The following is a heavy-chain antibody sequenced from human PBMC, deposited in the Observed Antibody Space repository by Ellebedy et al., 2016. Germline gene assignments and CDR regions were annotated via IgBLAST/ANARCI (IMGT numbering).Heavy chain of an antibody. CDR1: GYTLTELS. Sequence: ASVKVSCKVSGYTLTELSMHWVRQAPGKGLEWMGGFDPEDGETIYAQKFQGRVTMTEDTSTDTAYMELSSLRSEDTAVYYCATHESPVAGHYYYYGMDVWGQGTTVTVSS. CDR3: ATHESPVAGHYYYYGMDV. CDR2: FDPEDGET. D-gene: IGHD6-19*01. J-gene: IGHJ6*02. V-gene: IGHV1-24*01.